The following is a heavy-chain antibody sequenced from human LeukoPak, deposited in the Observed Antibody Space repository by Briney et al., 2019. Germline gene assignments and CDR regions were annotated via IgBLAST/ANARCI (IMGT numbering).Heavy chain of an antibody. V-gene: IGHV1-69*05. CDR1: GRTFSSYA. CDR3: ARVVDTAMVLWFDP. Sequence: SGKVSCKATGRTFSSYAISWVRQAPGHGLEWTGRIIPIFGTANSPQKFQGRVTITTGESASSAYMEPSSLRSEDTAVYYCARVVDTAMVLWFDPWGQGTLVTVSS. J-gene: IGHJ5*02. CDR2: IIPIFGTA. D-gene: IGHD5-18*01.